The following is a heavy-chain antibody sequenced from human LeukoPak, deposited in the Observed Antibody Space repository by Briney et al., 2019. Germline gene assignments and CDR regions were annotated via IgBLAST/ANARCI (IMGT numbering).Heavy chain of an antibody. Sequence: SETLSLTCAVYGGSFSGYYWSWIRQPPGKGLEWIGEINHSGSTNYNPSLKSRVTISVDTSKNQFSLKLSSVTAADTAVYYCARFIAAAGMNGFDYWGQGTLVTVSS. D-gene: IGHD6-13*01. J-gene: IGHJ4*02. CDR2: INHSGST. CDR3: ARFIAAAGMNGFDY. V-gene: IGHV4-34*01. CDR1: GGSFSGYY.